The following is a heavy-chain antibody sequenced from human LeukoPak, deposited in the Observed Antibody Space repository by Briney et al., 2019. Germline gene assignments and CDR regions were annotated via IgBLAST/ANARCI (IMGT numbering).Heavy chain of an antibody. CDR1: GFIFSDYS. V-gene: IGHV3-11*01. J-gene: IGHJ4*02. D-gene: IGHD2-2*01. Sequence: GGSLRLPCAASGFIFSDYSISWVRQAPGKGLEWVSYISSSGSTISYADSVKGRFTISRDNAKNSLYLQMDSLRAEDTAVYYCRGCSSTSCYDYWGQGTLVTVSS. CDR3: RGCSSTSCYDY. CDR2: ISSSGSTI.